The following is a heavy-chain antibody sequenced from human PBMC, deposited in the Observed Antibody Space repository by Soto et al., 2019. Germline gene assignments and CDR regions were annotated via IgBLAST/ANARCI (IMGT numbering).Heavy chain of an antibody. CDR3: AREYSNSPEAFDF. D-gene: IGHD6-6*01. V-gene: IGHV4-61*03. J-gene: IGHJ4*02. Sequence: QVQLQESGPGLVKPSETLSLTCTVSGVSVNSDDYYWSWIRQPPGKGLEWIGYIYYTGSTTYNPSLKSRVTISLDTSRNHFSLSLSPVTAADTAVFYCAREYSNSPEAFDFWGRGTLVTVSS. CDR2: IYYTGST. CDR1: GVSVNSDDYY.